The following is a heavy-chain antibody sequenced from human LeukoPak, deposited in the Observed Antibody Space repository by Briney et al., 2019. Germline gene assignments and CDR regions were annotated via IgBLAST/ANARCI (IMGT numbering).Heavy chain of an antibody. J-gene: IGHJ6*02. D-gene: IGHD3-3*01. V-gene: IGHV1-18*01. CDR2: ISAYNGNT. CDR3: ARDDGFLEWLFNYGMDV. Sequence: ASVKVSCKASGYTFTSYGISWVRQAPGRGLEWMGWISAYNGNTNYAQKLQGRATMTTDTSTSTAYMELRSLRSDDTAVYYCARDDGFLEWLFNYGMDVWGQGTTVTVSS. CDR1: GYTFTSYG.